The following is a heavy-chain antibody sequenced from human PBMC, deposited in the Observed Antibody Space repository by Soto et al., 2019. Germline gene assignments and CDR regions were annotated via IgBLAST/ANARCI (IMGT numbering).Heavy chain of an antibody. CDR2: LYTEGTT. CDR1: GLTVSHNY. V-gene: IGHV3-53*01. D-gene: IGHD3-16*01. J-gene: IGHJ6*02. Sequence: PGGSLRLSCVASGLTVSHNYMAWVRQAPEMGLEWVSILYTEGTTYYADSVKGRFTISRDSSKNTLFLQMDSLRAEDTAVYYCVRPRPSGENYGMDVWGQGATYTVSS. CDR3: VRPRPSGENYGMDV.